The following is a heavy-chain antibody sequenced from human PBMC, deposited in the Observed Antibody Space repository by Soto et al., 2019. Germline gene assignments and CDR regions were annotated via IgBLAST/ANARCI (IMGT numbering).Heavy chain of an antibody. CDR2: FDPGDGET. Sequence: ASVKVSCKVSGYSLTDFSIHWVRQAPGKGPEWMGGFDPGDGETLSSQRFQDRVTMTADTATDTAYLELSSLRSDDTAVYYCLSAVKLRSPAAPFDSWGPGALVIVSS. D-gene: IGHD6-25*01. CDR3: LSAVKLRSPAAPFDS. V-gene: IGHV1-24*01. J-gene: IGHJ4*02. CDR1: GYSLTDFS.